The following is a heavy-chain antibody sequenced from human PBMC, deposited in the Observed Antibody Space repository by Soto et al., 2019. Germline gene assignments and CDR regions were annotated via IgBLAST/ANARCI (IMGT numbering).Heavy chain of an antibody. CDR2: IYRAGST. Sequence: LSLTCAVSGGSFTSNNWWTWVRQPPGQGLEWIGEIYRAGSTNYNPSLKSRVTISLDKSENQFSLKVTSLTAADTAVYYCASRDPGTSVDYWGQGTLVTVSS. J-gene: IGHJ4*02. CDR3: ASRDPGTSVDY. CDR1: GGSFTSNNW. D-gene: IGHD1-7*01. V-gene: IGHV4-4*02.